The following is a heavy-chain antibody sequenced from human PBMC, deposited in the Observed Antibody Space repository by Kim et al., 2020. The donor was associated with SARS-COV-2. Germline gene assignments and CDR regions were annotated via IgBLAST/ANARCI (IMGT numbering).Heavy chain of an antibody. CDR2: ISSSSSYI. CDR3: ASVAAAGPTVYYYYGMDV. Sequence: GGSLRLSCAASGFTFSSYSMNWVRQAPGKGLEWVSSISSSSSYIYYADSVKGRFTISRDNAKNSLYLQMNSLRAEDTAVHYCASVAAAGPTVYYYYGMDVWGQGTTVTVSS. D-gene: IGHD6-13*01. CDR1: GFTFSSYS. J-gene: IGHJ6*02. V-gene: IGHV3-21*01.